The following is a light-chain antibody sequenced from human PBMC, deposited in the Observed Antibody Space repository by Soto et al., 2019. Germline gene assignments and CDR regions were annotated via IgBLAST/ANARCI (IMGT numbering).Light chain of an antibody. J-gene: IGLJ7*01. Sequence: QAVVTQESSLTVSPGETVTLTCDSSIDTVTTSHWPYWFQQKPGQAPKTLIYDTTNRHSWTPARFSGSILGGKAALILSGAQPEDEAEYYCLLSYNGAPVVFGGGTQLTVL. CDR1: IDTVTTSHW. CDR2: DTT. V-gene: IGLV7-46*01. CDR3: LLSYNGAPVV.